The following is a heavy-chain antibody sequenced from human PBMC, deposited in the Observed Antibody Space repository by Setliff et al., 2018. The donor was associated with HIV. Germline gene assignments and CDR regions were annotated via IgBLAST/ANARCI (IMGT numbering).Heavy chain of an antibody. V-gene: IGHV4-61*09. J-gene: IGHJ5*02. Sequence: SETLSLTCTVSGGIISSDSFFWSWIRQPAGKGLEWIGHISATGSTNYNPSLKSRVTMSLDTSKNQFSLKLSSVTAADTAVYYCARDGPHCITSSCPGAWFDPWGQGTLVTVSS. D-gene: IGHD2-2*01. CDR1: GGIISSDSFF. CDR3: ARDGPHCITSSCPGAWFDP. CDR2: ISATGST.